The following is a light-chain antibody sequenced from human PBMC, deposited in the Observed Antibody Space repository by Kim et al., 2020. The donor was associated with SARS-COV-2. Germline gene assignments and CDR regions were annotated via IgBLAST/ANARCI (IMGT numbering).Light chain of an antibody. V-gene: IGLV6-57*04. Sequence: NFMLTQPHSVSESPGKTVTISCTRSSGSIATNFVQWYQQRPGSAPTIVIYEDNQRPSGVPDRFSGSIDSSSNSASLTISGLKTEDEADYYCQSYDSSNYVGFGGGTQLTVL. CDR1: SGSIATNF. J-gene: IGLJ2*01. CDR2: EDN. CDR3: QSYDSSNYVG.